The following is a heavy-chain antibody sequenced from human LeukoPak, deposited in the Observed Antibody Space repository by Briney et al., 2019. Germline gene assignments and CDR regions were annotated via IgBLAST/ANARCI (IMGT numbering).Heavy chain of an antibody. CDR3: ARGRYDYVWGSYPLADY. CDR1: GFTFSSYW. D-gene: IGHD3-16*02. V-gene: IGHV3-74*01. CDR2: INSDGSST. J-gene: IGHJ4*02. Sequence: GGSLRLSCAASGFTFSSYWMRWVRQAPGKGLVWVSRINSDGSSTSYADSVKGRFTISRDNAKNTLYLQMNSLRAEGTAVYYCARGRYDYVWGSYPLADYWGQGTLVTVSS.